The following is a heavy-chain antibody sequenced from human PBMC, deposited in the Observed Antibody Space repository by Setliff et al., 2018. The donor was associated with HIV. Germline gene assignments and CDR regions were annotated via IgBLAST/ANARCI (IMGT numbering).Heavy chain of an antibody. D-gene: IGHD3-22*01. Sequence: SETLSLTCAVYGGSFSGYYWSWIRQPPGKGLEWIGEINHSGSTNYNPSLKSRVTISVDTSKNQFSLKLSSVTAADTAVYYCARTSDSSGYYYYYYYMDVWGKGTTVTV. V-gene: IGHV4-34*01. J-gene: IGHJ6*03. CDR1: GGSFSGYY. CDR3: ARTSDSSGYYYYYYYMDV. CDR2: INHSGST.